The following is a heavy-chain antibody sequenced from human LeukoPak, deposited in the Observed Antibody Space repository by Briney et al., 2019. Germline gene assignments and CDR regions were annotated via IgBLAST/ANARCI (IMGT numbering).Heavy chain of an antibody. D-gene: IGHD3-9*01. CDR1: GYTFTNYG. CDR2: ISAYNANT. J-gene: IGHJ6*04. V-gene: IGHV1-18*04. Sequence: ASVKVSCTATGYTFTNYGITWVRQAPGQGIEWMGWISAYNANTNYEQKFQSRVTMITDTSTRTVYMELRSLRSDDTAIYYCARTDYDILTGARMDVWGKGTTVTVSS. CDR3: ARTDYDILTGARMDV.